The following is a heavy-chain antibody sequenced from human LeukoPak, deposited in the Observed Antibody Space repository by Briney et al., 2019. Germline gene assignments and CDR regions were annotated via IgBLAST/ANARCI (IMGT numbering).Heavy chain of an antibody. CDR3: ARHGSVRSPLGP. Sequence: SETLSLTCTVSGGSISSYYWSWLRQPPGKGLEWIGYIYATGSTNYNPSLKSRVTISVDTSKSQFSLNLRSVTAADTAVYYCARHGSVRSPLGPWGQGTLVTVSS. J-gene: IGHJ5*02. CDR1: GGSISSYY. V-gene: IGHV4-4*09. CDR2: IYATGST. D-gene: IGHD3-10*01.